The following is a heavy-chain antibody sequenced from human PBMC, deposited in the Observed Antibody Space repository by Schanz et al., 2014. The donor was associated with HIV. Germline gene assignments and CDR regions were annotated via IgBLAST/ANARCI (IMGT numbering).Heavy chain of an antibody. CDR1: GDSISNTTHY. CDR3: ARTPYYFDY. V-gene: IGHV4-31*03. J-gene: IGHJ4*02. Sequence: QLQLQESGPGLVKPSETLSLTCSVSGDSISNTTHYWGWIRQHPGKGLEWIGYIYYSGSTYYNPSLKSRVTISVDTSKNQFSLKLSSVTAADTAVYYCARTPYYFDYWGQGTLVTVSS. CDR2: IYYSGST.